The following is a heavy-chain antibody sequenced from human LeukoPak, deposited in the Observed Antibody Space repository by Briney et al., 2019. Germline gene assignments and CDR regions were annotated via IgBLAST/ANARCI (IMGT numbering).Heavy chain of an antibody. V-gene: IGHV3-21*04. CDR2: ITSSSSHK. Sequence: GGSLRLSCAASGFTFSTYSMNWVRQAPGRGLEWVSSITSSSSHKYYADSVKGRFTISRDNAKNSLYLQMNSLRAEDTALYHCARDHPLDCSSTSCYTWFDPWGQGTLVTVSS. J-gene: IGHJ5*02. CDR3: ARDHPLDCSSTSCYTWFDP. D-gene: IGHD2-2*02. CDR1: GFTFSTYS.